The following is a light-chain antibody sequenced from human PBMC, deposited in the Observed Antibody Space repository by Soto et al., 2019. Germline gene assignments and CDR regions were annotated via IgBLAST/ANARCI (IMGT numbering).Light chain of an antibody. CDR1: QGISNY. V-gene: IGKV1-9*01. CDR2: AAS. CDR3: QQVNSYPIT. J-gene: IGKJ5*01. Sequence: DIQLTQSPSFLSASVGDRVTITCRASQGISNYLAWYQQKSGKAPKLLIHAASTLQSGVPSRFSGSGSGTEFTLTISSLKPEDLATYYCQQVNSYPITFGQGTRLEIK.